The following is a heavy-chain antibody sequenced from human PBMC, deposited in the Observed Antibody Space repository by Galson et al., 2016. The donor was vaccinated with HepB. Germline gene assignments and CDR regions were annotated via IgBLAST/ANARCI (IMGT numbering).Heavy chain of an antibody. CDR3: ARFLTVTTDY. CDR1: GFTSSRNG. D-gene: IGHD4-17*01. J-gene: IGHJ4*02. Sequence: SLRLSCAASGFTSSRNGMHWVRQAPGRGLEWVAVISYDGSNKYYADSVKGRFTISRDNSKNTLYLQMNSLRAEDTAVYYCARFLTVTTDYWGQGTLVTVSS. V-gene: IGHV3-30*03. CDR2: ISYDGSNK.